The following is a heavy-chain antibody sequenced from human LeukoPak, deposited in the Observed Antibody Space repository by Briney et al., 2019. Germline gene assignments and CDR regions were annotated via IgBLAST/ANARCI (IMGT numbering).Heavy chain of an antibody. D-gene: IGHD5-18*01. CDR3: ASGIRGYSYGWDY. Sequence: SVKVSCKASGGTFSSYAISWVRHAPGQGLEWMGGIIPIFGAANYAQKFQGRVTITADESTSTAYMELSSLRSEDTAVYYCASGIRGYSYGWDYWGQGTLVTVSS. CDR2: IIPIFGAA. J-gene: IGHJ4*02. CDR1: GGTFSSYA. V-gene: IGHV1-69*13.